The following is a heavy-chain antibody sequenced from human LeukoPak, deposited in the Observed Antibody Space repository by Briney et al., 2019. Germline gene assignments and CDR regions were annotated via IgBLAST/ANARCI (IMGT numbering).Heavy chain of an antibody. V-gene: IGHV3-30*18. CDR2: ISYDGSNK. CDR3: AKGLWYYYDSSGYVDY. J-gene: IGHJ4*02. Sequence: GGSLRLSCTASGFTFSSYGMHWVRQAPGKGLEWVAVISYDGSNKYYADSVKGRFTISRDNSKNTLYLQMNSLRAEDTAVYYCAKGLWYYYDSSGYVDYWGQGTLVTVSS. CDR1: GFTFSSYG. D-gene: IGHD3-22*01.